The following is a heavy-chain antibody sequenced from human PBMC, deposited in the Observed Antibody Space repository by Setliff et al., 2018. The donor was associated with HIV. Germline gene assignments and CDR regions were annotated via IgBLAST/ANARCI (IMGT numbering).Heavy chain of an antibody. CDR3: ARQVSIPGVAITPVDY. D-gene: IGHD5-12*01. CDR2: VFYTGFA. Sequence: PSETLSLTCTVSGDSIRGYYWSWTRQPPGKGLEWMGYVFYTGFAAYNPSLKSRLTISVDTSKSQFSLRLTSVTAADTAIYYCARQVSIPGVAITPVDYWGQGALVTVS. J-gene: IGHJ4*02. V-gene: IGHV4-59*08. CDR1: GDSIRGYY.